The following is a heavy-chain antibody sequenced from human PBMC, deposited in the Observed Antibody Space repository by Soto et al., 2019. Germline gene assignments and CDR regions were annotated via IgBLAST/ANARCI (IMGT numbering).Heavy chain of an antibody. D-gene: IGHD2-21*01. CDR1: GGTFSGYY. J-gene: IGHJ3*01. CDR3: ARGWRSASRILWHAFDV. V-gene: IGHV4-34*01. CDR2: INHSGST. Sequence: SETLSLTCAVYGGTFSGYYWTWIRQPPGKGLEWIGEINHSGSTNYNPSLKSRLTISVDTSNRQFSVELSSVTAADTGVYYCARGWRSASRILWHAFDVWGQGTMVTVSS.